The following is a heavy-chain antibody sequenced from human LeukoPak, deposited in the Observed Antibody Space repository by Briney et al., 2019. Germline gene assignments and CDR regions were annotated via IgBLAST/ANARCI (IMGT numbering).Heavy chain of an antibody. Sequence: SETLSLTCTVSGGSISSSSYYWGWIRQPPGKGLEWIGSIYYSGSTYYNPSLKSRVTISVDTSKNQFSLKLSSVTAADTAVYYCARTNCGGDCYSFDNWGQGTLVTVSS. D-gene: IGHD2-21*01. CDR2: IYYSGST. CDR1: GGSISSSSYY. CDR3: ARTNCGGDCYSFDN. J-gene: IGHJ4*02. V-gene: IGHV4-39*01.